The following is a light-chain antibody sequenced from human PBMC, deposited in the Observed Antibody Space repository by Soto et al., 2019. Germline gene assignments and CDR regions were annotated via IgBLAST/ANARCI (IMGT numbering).Light chain of an antibody. CDR2: RNN. CDR3: AAWDASLSGPV. V-gene: IGLV1-47*01. J-gene: IGLJ2*01. CDR1: SSNIGSNS. Sequence: QSVLTQPPSASGTPGQRVTISCSGSSSNIGSNSVYWYQHLPGTAPKLLIYRNNQRPSGVRDRFSGSKSGTSASLAISGLRSEDEADYYCAAWDASLSGPVFGGGTKRTVL.